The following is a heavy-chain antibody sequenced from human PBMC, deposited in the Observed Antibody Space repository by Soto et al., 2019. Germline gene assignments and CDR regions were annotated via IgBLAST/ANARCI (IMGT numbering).Heavy chain of an antibody. D-gene: IGHD4-17*01. Sequence: QVQLVESGGGVVQPGRSLRLSCAASGFTFSSYAMHWVRQAPGKGLEWVAVISYDGSNKYYADSVKGRFTISRDNSKNTLYLQMNSLRAEDTAVYYCAKENGDWGWFDPWGQGTLVTVSS. CDR1: GFTFSSYA. J-gene: IGHJ5*02. CDR2: ISYDGSNK. CDR3: AKENGDWGWFDP. V-gene: IGHV3-30*04.